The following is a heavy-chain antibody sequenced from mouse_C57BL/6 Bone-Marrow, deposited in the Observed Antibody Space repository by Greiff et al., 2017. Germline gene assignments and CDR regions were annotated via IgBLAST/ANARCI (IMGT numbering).Heavy chain of an antibody. V-gene: IGHV10-1*01. D-gene: IGHD1-1*01. J-gene: IGHJ4*01. CDR1: GFSFNTYA. CDR3: VRLLRNYAMDY. CDR2: IRSKSNNYAT. Sequence: EVKLMESGGGLVQPKGSLKLSCAASGFSFNTYAMNWVRQAPGKGLEWVARIRSKSNNYATYYADSVKDRFTISRDDSESMLYLQMNNLKTEDTAMYYCVRLLRNYAMDYWGQGTSVTVSS.